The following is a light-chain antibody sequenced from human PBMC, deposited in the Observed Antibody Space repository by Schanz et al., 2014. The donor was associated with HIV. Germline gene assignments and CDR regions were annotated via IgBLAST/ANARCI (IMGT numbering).Light chain of an antibody. CDR1: NNDLGGYNY. CDR3: SSYTSSSTGV. J-gene: IGLJ3*02. CDR2: DVN. V-gene: IGLV2-14*03. Sequence: QSALTQPASVSGSPGQSITISCTGTNNDLGGYNYVSWYQRHPGKAPKLMIYDVNNRPSGISNRFSGSKSGNTASLTISGLQPEDEADYYCSSYTSSSTGVFGGGTKLTVL.